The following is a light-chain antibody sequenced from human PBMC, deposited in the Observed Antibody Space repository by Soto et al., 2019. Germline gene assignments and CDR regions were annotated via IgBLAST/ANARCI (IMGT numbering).Light chain of an antibody. CDR2: DNN. J-gene: IGLJ2*01. Sequence: QSVLTQPPPMSGAPGQRVTISCTGSSSNIGAGYDVHWYQQHPGTAPKLLIFDNNNRPSGVPDRFSGSKSDTSASLAITGLQAEDEADYYCQSFDTSLSGFVVFGGGTQLTVL. V-gene: IGLV1-40*01. CDR1: SSNIGAGYD. CDR3: QSFDTSLSGFVV.